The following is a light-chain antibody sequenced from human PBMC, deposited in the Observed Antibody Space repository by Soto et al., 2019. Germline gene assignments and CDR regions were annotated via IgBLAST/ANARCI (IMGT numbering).Light chain of an antibody. V-gene: IGLV1-44*01. Sequence: QSVLTQPPSASGTPGQRVTISCSGSSSNIGSNTVNWYQQHPGAAPKLLIYSNNQRPSGVPDRFSGSKSGTSTSLAISGPQSEDEADYYCAAWDDSLNGVVFGGGTKLNVL. CDR1: SSNIGSNT. CDR3: AAWDDSLNGVV. CDR2: SNN. J-gene: IGLJ2*01.